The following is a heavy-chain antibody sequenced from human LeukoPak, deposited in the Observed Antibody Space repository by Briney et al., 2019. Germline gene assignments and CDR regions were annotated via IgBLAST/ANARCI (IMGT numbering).Heavy chain of an antibody. D-gene: IGHD6-13*01. CDR2: ISSSSSYI. CDR3: SRAGGYITSWYFDH. J-gene: IGHJ4*02. CDR1: GFTFSSYT. Sequence: GGSLRLSCAASGFTFSSYTMNWVRQAPGKGLEWVSSISSSSSYIYYADSVKDRFTISRDNAKTSLYLQMNSLRAEDTAIYYCSRAGGYITSWYFDHWGQGTLVTVSS. V-gene: IGHV3-21*04.